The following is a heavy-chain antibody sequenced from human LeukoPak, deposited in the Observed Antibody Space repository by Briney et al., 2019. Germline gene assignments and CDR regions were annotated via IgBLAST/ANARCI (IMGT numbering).Heavy chain of an antibody. V-gene: IGHV3-30*02. CDR1: RFTFSSYG. CDR3: AKEIWPTVTTPGRTYFDY. Sequence: GGSLRLSCAASRFTFSSYGMHWVRQAPGKGLEWVAFIRYDGSNKYHADSMKGRFTISRDNSKNTVYLQMNSLRGEDTGVYYCAKEIWPTVTTPGRTYFDYWGQGTLVSVSS. J-gene: IGHJ4*02. D-gene: IGHD4-17*01. CDR2: IRYDGSNK.